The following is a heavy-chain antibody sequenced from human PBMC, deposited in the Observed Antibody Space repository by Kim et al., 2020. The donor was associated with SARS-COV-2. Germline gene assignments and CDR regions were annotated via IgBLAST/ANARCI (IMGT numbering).Heavy chain of an antibody. V-gene: IGHV3-7*04. J-gene: IGHJ4*02. Sequence: GSQKYYVDSAKGRFTISRDNAKNSVYLQMSSLRGEDTAVYYCARGRGVDYWGQGTLVTVSP. CDR3: ARGRGVDY. CDR2: GSQK.